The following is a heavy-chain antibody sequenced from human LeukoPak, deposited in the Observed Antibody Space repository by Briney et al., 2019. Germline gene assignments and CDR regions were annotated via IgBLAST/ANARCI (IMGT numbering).Heavy chain of an antibody. Sequence: GASVKVSCKASGYTFTGYYMHWVRQAPGQGLEWMGWINPNSGGTNYAQKSQGRVTMTRDTSISTAYMELSRLRSDDTAVYYCARATTSYDILTGYYTGAFDIWGQGTMVTVSS. D-gene: IGHD3-9*01. J-gene: IGHJ3*02. V-gene: IGHV1-2*02. CDR2: INPNSGGT. CDR1: GYTFTGYY. CDR3: ARATTSYDILTGYYTGAFDI.